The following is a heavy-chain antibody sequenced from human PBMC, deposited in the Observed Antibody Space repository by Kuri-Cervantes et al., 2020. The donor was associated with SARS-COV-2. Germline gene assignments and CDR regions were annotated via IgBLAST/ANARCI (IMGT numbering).Heavy chain of an antibody. CDR3: ESNYYGTGK. V-gene: IGHV5-10-1*01. D-gene: IGHD3-10*01. CDR2: IETSESYT. Sequence: GGSLRLSCKRSGYSFTSYWISWVRQMPGKGLEWMGRIETSESYTNYSTSLQGHVTISADKSISIAYLQWSSLKASDTDMYNCESNYYGTGKWGQGTLVTVSS. J-gene: IGHJ4*02. CDR1: GYSFTSYW.